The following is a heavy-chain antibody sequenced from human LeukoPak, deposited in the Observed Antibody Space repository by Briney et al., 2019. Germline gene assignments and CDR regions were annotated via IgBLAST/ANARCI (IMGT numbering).Heavy chain of an antibody. J-gene: IGHJ5*02. D-gene: IGHD3-22*01. V-gene: IGHV4-61*08. CDR1: GGSISSGDYY. CDR3: ARVFYDSSGYYYDWFDP. CDR2: IYYSGST. Sequence: SETLSLTCTVSGGSISSGDYYWSWIRQPPGKGLEWIGYIYYSGSTNYNPSLKSRVTISVDTSKNQFSLKLSSVTAADTAVYYCARVFYDSSGYYYDWFDPWGQGTLVTVSS.